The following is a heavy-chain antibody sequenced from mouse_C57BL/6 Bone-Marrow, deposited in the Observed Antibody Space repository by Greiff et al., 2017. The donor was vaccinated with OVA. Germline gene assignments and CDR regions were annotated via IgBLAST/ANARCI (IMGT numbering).Heavy chain of an antibody. D-gene: IGHD2-13*01. Sequence: DVLLVESGGGLVKPGGSLKLSCAASGFTFSDYGMNWVRQAPEKGLAWVAYISSGSSTFYYADTVTGRCTLSSANAKNTLFLQVTSLRSEDTDMYYCAKGYGDSAWFAYGGQGTLVTVSA. V-gene: IGHV5-17*01. CDR3: AKGYGDSAWFAY. CDR2: ISSGSSTF. CDR1: GFTFSDYG. J-gene: IGHJ3*01.